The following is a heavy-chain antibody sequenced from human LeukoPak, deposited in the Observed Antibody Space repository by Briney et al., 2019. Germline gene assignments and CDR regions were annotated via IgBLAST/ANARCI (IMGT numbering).Heavy chain of an antibody. J-gene: IGHJ6*02. V-gene: IGHV3-23*01. D-gene: IGHD5-18*01. CDR1: GFTFSSYA. CDR3: AKGRIQLWFPSFYYYGMDV. Sequence: PGGSLRLSCAASGFTFSSYAMSWVRQAPGKGLEWVSAISGSGGSTYYADSVKGRFTISRDNSKNTLYLQMNSLRAEDTAVYYCAKGRIQLWFPSFYYYGMDVWGQGTRSPSP. CDR2: ISGSGGST.